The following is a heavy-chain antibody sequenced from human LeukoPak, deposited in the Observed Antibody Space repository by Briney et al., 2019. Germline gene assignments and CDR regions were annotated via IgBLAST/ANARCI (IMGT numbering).Heavy chain of an antibody. CDR2: INAGNGNT. V-gene: IGHV1-3*01. D-gene: IGHD6-19*01. CDR1: GYTFTSYD. Sequence: ASVKVSCKASGYTFTSYDINWVRQAPGQRLEWMGWINAGNGNTKYSQKFQGRVTITRDTSASTAYMELSSLRSEDTAVYYCALGRYSSGWLTDWGQGTLVTVSS. J-gene: IGHJ4*02. CDR3: ALGRYSSGWLTD.